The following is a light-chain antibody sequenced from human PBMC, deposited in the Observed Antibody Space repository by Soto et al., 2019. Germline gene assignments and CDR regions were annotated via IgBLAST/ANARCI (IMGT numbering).Light chain of an antibody. J-gene: IGKJ4*01. CDR2: AAS. CDR1: QSISSW. V-gene: IGKV1-5*01. Sequence: IQITPSPTTLTAFIGSRVTITCRASQSISSWLAWYQQKPGKAPKLLIYAASNLQSGVPARFSGSGSGTDFTLTIRNLQPGDFATYYCQQYNTYPLTFGGGTKVDIK. CDR3: QQYNTYPLT.